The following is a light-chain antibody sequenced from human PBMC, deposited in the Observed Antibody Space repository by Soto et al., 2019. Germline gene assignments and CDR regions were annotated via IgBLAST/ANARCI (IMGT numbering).Light chain of an antibody. Sequence: EIVLTQSPATLSLSPGERATLSSRASQSVSSYLAWYQQKPGQAPRLLIYDASNRATGIPARFSGSGSGTDFTLTISSLEPEVFAVYYCQQRSNWPPPTFGQGTKLEIK. CDR1: QSVSSY. CDR3: QQRSNWPPPT. CDR2: DAS. V-gene: IGKV3-11*01. J-gene: IGKJ2*01.